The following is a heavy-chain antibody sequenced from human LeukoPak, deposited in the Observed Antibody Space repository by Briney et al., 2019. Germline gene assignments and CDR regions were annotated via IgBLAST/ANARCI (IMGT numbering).Heavy chain of an antibody. D-gene: IGHD2-15*01. CDR1: GGSLSGYN. CDR3: ARGRVRVSPGTGYFDS. CDR2: INHGGTT. J-gene: IGHJ4*02. V-gene: IGHV4-34*01. Sequence: SETLSLTCGLSGGSLSGYNWNWIRQTPLKGLEWIGEINHGGTTHYNPSLESRVIISIDTFKSQFSLILNSVTAADTAVFYCARGRVRVSPGTGYFDSWSQGAQVIVSS.